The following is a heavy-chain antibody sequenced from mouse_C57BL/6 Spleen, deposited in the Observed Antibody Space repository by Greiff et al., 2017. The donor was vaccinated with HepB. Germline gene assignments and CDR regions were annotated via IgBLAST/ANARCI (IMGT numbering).Heavy chain of an antibody. CDR2: IYPGSGNT. V-gene: IGHV1-76*01. CDR3: ARTVVAGAGFDY. Sequence: VQLQQSGAELVRPGASVKLSCKASGYTFTDYYINWVKQRPGQGLEWIARIYPGSGNTYYNEKFKGKATLTAEKSSSTAYMQLSGLTSEDSAVYFCARTVVAGAGFDYWGQGTTLTVSS. D-gene: IGHD1-1*01. CDR1: GYTFTDYY. J-gene: IGHJ2*01.